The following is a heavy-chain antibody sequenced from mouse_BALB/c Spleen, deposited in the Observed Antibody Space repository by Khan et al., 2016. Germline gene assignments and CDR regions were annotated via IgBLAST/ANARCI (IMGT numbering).Heavy chain of an antibody. CDR1: GFNIKDTY. CDR2: IDPANGNT. J-gene: IGHJ2*01. Sequence: VQLQQPGAELVKPGASVKLSCTASGFNIKDTYMHWVKQRPEQGLEWIGRIDPANGNTKYDPKFQGKATITADTSSNTAYLQLSSLTSEDTAVYYCASCDSSYYFDSWGQGTALTVSS. V-gene: IGHV14-3*02. D-gene: IGHD1-1*01. CDR3: ASCDSSYYFDS.